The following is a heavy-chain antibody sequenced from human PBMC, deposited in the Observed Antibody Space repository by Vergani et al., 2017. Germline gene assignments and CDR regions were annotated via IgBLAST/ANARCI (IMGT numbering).Heavy chain of an antibody. Sequence: QVQLQQWGGGLLKPSETLSLTCVVNGGSFTSYHWTWIRQSPGEGLEWVGVIDHTGRPDYNPSVKSRLTMSVDKSRNQFSLPLNSVTATDTAIYFCARVNTETNGHLYYYYYMDVWGQGTAVTVS. V-gene: IGHV4-34*01. CDR1: GGSFTSYH. J-gene: IGHJ6*03. D-gene: IGHD4-11*01. CDR3: ARVNTETNGHLYYYYYMDV. CDR2: IDHTGRP.